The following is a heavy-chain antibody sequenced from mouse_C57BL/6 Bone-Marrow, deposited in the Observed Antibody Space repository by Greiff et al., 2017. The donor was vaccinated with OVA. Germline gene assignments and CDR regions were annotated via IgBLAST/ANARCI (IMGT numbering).Heavy chain of an antibody. Sequence: EVQLQESGPELVKPGASVKILCKASGYTFTDYNMDWVKQSHGKSLEWIGDINSNNGGTIYNQKFKGKATLTVDKSSSTAYMELRSLTSEDTAVYYCARRDSSGYPFAYWGQGTLVTVSA. J-gene: IGHJ3*01. V-gene: IGHV1-18*01. CDR3: ARRDSSGYPFAY. CDR1: GYTFTDYN. D-gene: IGHD3-2*02. CDR2: INSNNGGT.